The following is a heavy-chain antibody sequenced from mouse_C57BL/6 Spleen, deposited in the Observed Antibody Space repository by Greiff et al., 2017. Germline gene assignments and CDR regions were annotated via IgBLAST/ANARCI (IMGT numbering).Heavy chain of an antibody. J-gene: IGHJ4*01. CDR1: GYTFTGYW. V-gene: IGHV1-9*01. D-gene: IGHD1-1*01. CDR2: ILPGSGST. Sequence: QVQLQQSGAELMKPGASVKLSCKATGYTFTGYWIEWVKQRPGHGLEWIGEILPGSGSTNYNEKFKGKATFTADTSSTTAYMQLSSLTTEGSVIYYCARYDYYVDYAMDYWGQGTSVTVSS. CDR3: ARYDYYVDYAMDY.